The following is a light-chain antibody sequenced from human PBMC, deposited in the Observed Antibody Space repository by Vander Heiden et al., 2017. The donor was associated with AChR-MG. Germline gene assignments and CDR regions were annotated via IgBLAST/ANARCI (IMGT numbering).Light chain of an antibody. CDR1: QSVSSSY. CDR3: QRGGRSPRT. Sequence: EIVLTQSPATLSLSPGERATLSCRASQSVSSSYAGCHQKNPGQARRLINYGASSSSSGTLKRSSGRAGAADSRIISSILDPEDVAEYCRQRGGRSPRTFGQGTKVEIK. CDR2: GAS. V-gene: IGKV3-20*01. J-gene: IGKJ1*01.